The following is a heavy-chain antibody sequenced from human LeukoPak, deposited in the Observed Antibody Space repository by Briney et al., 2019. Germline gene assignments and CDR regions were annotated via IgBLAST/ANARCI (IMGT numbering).Heavy chain of an antibody. CDR3: ASLRSSGSGSFPTD. Sequence: SETLSLTCTVSGGSINNGGYYWGWIRQPPGEGPEWIGSLYYNGATYYNPTLRSRVTMSADTSKNQFSLKLTSVTAADTAVYYCASLRSSGSGSFPTDWGQGILVTVSS. D-gene: IGHD3-10*01. CDR1: GGSINNGGYY. CDR2: LYYNGAT. V-gene: IGHV4-39*01. J-gene: IGHJ4*02.